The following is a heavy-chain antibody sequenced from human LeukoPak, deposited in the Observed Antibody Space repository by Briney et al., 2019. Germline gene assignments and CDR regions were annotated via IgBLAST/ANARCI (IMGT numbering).Heavy chain of an antibody. CDR2: ISPEGSGT. J-gene: IGHJ4*02. CDR3: CIVGRGTPY. CDR1: GFTFSPYY. D-gene: IGHD1-26*01. V-gene: IGHV3-74*01. Sequence: GGSLRLSCAVSGFTFSPYYMHWVRHVPCKGLVWVSHISPEGSGTSYADSVKGRFTISRDNAKSTVYPQTNSLRAEDTAVFYCCIVGRGTPYWGRGALVTVSS.